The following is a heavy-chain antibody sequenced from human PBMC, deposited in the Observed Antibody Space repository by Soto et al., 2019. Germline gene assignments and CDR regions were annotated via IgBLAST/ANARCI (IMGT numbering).Heavy chain of an antibody. Sequence: QVQLQESGPGLVKPSETLSLTCTVSGGSISNYYWSWIRQPPGKGLEWIGYIYYSGGTNYNPSLKRRVTISVDTSKNQFSLKLSSVTAADTAVYYCARDMGYYDILTGYPRGAYNWFDPWGQGTLVTVSS. V-gene: IGHV4-59*01. CDR3: ARDMGYYDILTGYPRGAYNWFDP. D-gene: IGHD3-9*01. J-gene: IGHJ5*02. CDR1: GGSISNYY. CDR2: IYYSGGT.